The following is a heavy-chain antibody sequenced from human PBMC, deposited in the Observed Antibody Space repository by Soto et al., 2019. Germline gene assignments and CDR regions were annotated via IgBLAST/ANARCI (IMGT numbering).Heavy chain of an antibody. CDR2: ISYDGSNK. Sequence: QVQLVESGGGVVQPGRSLRLSCAASGFTFSSYGMHWVRQAPGKGLEWVAVISYDGSNKYYADSVKGRFTISRDNSKNTLYLQMNSLRAEDTPVYYCAKAHVDTAMALHYWGQGTLVTVSS. CDR3: AKAHVDTAMALHY. J-gene: IGHJ4*02. CDR1: GFTFSSYG. D-gene: IGHD5-18*01. V-gene: IGHV3-30*18.